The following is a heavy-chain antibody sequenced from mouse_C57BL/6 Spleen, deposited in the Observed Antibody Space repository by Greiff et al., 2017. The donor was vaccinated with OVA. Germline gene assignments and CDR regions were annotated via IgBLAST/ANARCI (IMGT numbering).Heavy chain of an antibody. D-gene: IGHD2-10*01. J-gene: IGHJ4*01. CDR3: ARSAYNFYYAMDY. V-gene: IGHV1-42*01. CDR1: GYSFTGYY. Sequence: VQLQQSGPELVKPGASVKISCKASGYSFTGYYMNWVKQSPEKSLEWIGEINPSTGGTTYNQKFKAKATLTVDKSSSTAYMQLKSLTSEDSAVYYCARSAYNFYYAMDYWGQGTSVTVSS. CDR2: INPSTGGT.